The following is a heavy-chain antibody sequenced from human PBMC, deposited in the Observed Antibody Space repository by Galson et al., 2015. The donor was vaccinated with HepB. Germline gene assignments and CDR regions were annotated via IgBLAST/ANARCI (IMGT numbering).Heavy chain of an antibody. CDR3: AKGTGGYGDFNSQGSAFDY. D-gene: IGHD4-17*01. CDR2: ISGSGGTT. Sequence: SLRLSCAASGFTFSNYAMSWVRQAPGKGLEWVSGISGSGGTTYGADSVKGRFTISRDNFKNTLYLQMSSLRAEDTAVYYCAKGTGGYGDFNSQGSAFDYWGQGTLVTVSS. J-gene: IGHJ4*02. CDR1: GFTFSNYA. V-gene: IGHV3-23*01.